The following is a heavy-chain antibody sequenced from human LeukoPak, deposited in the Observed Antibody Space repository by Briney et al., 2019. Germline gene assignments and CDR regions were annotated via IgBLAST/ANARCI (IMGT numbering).Heavy chain of an antibody. D-gene: IGHD5/OR15-5a*01. Sequence: PSETLSLTCTVSGGSISSYYWSWIRQPPGKGLEWIGYIYYSGSTNYNPSLKSRVTISVDTSKNQFSLKLSSVTAADTAVYYCARDLYEGYFDYWGQGTLVTVSS. CDR1: GGSISSYY. V-gene: IGHV4-59*12. J-gene: IGHJ4*02. CDR3: ARDLYEGYFDY. CDR2: IYYSGST.